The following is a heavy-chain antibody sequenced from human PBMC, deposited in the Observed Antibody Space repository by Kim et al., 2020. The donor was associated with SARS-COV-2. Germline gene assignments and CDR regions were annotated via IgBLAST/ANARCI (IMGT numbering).Heavy chain of an antibody. J-gene: IGHJ6*02. CDR3: ANRGLDV. V-gene: IGHV1-46*04. CDR1: GYTFTDYY. Sequence: ASVKVSCKASGYTFTDYYMHWVRQAPGQGLEWMGIINPSAGTTSYAQRLQGRVTMTRDTSTSTVYMELSSLRSEDTAVYYCANRGLDVWGQGTTVTVSS. CDR2: INPSAGTT.